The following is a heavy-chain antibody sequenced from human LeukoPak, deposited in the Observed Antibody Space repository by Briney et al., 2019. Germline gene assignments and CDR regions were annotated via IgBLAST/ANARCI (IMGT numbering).Heavy chain of an antibody. Sequence: ASVKVSCKASGYTFTGYYMHWVRQAPGQGLEWMGWINPNSGGTNYAQKFQGRVTMTRDTSISTAYMELSRLRSDDTAVYYCARDSTMVRGVEGFAVYWGQGTLVTASS. J-gene: IGHJ4*02. CDR2: INPNSGGT. CDR3: ARDSTMVRGVEGFAVY. D-gene: IGHD3-10*01. CDR1: GYTFTGYY. V-gene: IGHV1-2*02.